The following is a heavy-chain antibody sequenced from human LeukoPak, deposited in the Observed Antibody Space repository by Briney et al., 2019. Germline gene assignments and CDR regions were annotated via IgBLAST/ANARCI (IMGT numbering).Heavy chain of an antibody. V-gene: IGHV4-4*07. D-gene: IGHD3-10*01. J-gene: IGHJ3*02. CDR3: ARDGDGTLCFGELSLGAFDI. CDR1: GGSISSYY. CDR2: IYTSGST. Sequence: PSETLSLTCTVSGGSISSYYWSWIRQPAGKGLEWIGRIYTSGSTNYNPSLKSRVTMSVDTSKNQFSLKLSSVTAADTAVYYCARDGDGTLCFGELSLGAFDIWGQGTMVTVSS.